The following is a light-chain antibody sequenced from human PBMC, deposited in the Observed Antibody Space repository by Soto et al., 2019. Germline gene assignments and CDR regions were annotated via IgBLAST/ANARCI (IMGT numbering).Light chain of an antibody. CDR3: QQYGTSPWT. Sequence: DIVLTQSPGTLYLSPGERATLSCRASQSVSSGYLAWYQQRPGQAPRLLIYGASTRATGIPDRFSGSGSGTDFTLTISRLEPVDFAVYYCQQYGTSPWTFGQGTQVEI. CDR1: QSVSSGY. J-gene: IGKJ1*01. V-gene: IGKV3-20*01. CDR2: GAS.